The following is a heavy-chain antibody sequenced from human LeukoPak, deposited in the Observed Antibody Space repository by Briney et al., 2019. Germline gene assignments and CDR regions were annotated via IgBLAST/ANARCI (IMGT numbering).Heavy chain of an antibody. D-gene: IGHD2-2*01. V-gene: IGHV4-39*01. CDR1: GGSISSSSYY. Sequence: SETLSLTCTVSGGSISSSSYYWGWIRQPPGKGLEWIGCIYYSGSTYYNPSLKSRVTISVDTSKNQFSLKLSSVTAADTAVYYCARPSKEYCSSTSCYAGYYYYYMDVWGKGTTVTISS. CDR3: ARPSKEYCSSTSCYAGYYYYYMDV. J-gene: IGHJ6*03. CDR2: IYYSGST.